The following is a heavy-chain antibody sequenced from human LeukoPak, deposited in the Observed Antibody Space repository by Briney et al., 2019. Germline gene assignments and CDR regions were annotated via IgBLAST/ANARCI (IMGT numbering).Heavy chain of an antibody. CDR1: GFTFSSYG. J-gene: IGHJ4*02. CDR2: IRYDGSNK. D-gene: IGHD6-13*01. V-gene: IGHV3-30*02. CDR3: AKDQYSSSWYFPFDY. Sequence: GGSLRLSCAASGFTFSSYGMHRVRQAPGKWLQWVAFIRYDGSNKYYADSVKGRFTISRDNSKNTLYLQMNSLRAEDTAVYYCAKDQYSSSWYFPFDYWGQGTLVTVSS.